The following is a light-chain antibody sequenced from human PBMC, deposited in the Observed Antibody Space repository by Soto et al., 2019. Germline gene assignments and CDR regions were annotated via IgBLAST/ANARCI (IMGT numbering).Light chain of an antibody. CDR3: SSYTGSNTFYV. CDR1: SSDFGYYNY. Sequence: QSALTQPASVSGSPGQSITISCTGTSSDFGYYNYVSWYQQHPGKAPKLMIYDVTSRPSGVSDRFSAYKSGNTASLTISGLQAEDEDYYYCSSYTGSNTFYVFGAGTKLTVL. CDR2: DVT. J-gene: IGLJ1*01. V-gene: IGLV2-14*03.